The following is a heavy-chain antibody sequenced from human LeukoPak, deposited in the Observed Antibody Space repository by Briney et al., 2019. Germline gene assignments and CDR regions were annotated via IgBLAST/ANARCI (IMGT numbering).Heavy chain of an antibody. Sequence: GGSLRLSCAASGFTFDDYAMHWVRQAPGKGLEWVSLISGDGGSTYYADSVKGRFTISRDNSKNSLYLQMNSLRTEDTALYYCAKDMGGLTQWLPIDHWGQGTLVTVSS. CDR3: AKDMGGLTQWLPIDH. V-gene: IGHV3-43*02. D-gene: IGHD6-19*01. CDR2: ISGDGGST. J-gene: IGHJ4*02. CDR1: GFTFDDYA.